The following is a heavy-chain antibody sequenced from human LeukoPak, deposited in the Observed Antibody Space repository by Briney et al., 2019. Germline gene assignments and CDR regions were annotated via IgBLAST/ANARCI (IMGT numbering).Heavy chain of an antibody. V-gene: IGHV4-34*01. CDR3: ARGYYDILTGYYDDY. Sequence: PSETLSLTCAVYGGSFSGYYWSWIRQPPGKGLEWIGEINHSGSTNYNPSLKSRVTISVDTSKNQFPLKLSSVTAADTAVYYCARGYYDILTGYYDDYWGQGTLVTVSS. D-gene: IGHD3-9*01. CDR1: GGSFSGYY. CDR2: INHSGST. J-gene: IGHJ4*02.